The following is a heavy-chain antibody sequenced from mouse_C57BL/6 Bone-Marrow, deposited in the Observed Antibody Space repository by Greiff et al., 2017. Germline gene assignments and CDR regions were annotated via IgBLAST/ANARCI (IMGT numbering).Heavy chain of an antibody. CDR3: ARKRGSGWYFDV. J-gene: IGHJ1*03. V-gene: IGHV2-2*01. Sequence: QVQLKESGPGLVQPSQSLSITCTVSGFSLTSYGVHWVRQSPGKGLEWLGVIWSGGSTDYNAAFLSRLSISKDNSKSQVFFKMNSRQADDTAIYYCARKRGSGWYFDVWGTGTTVTVSS. CDR2: IWSGGST. D-gene: IGHD1-3*01. CDR1: GFSLTSYG.